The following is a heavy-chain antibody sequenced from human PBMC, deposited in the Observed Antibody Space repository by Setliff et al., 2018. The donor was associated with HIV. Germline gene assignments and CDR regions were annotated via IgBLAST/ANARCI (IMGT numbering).Heavy chain of an antibody. CDR2: IAYSGST. V-gene: IGHV4-39*06. J-gene: IGHJ4*02. D-gene: IGHD3-22*01. CDR3: AIDPHYFYRSGYFSCFYFDF. Sequence: ETLSLTCNVSGDSIKSSTYHWGWIRQSSGKGLEGIGSIAYSGSTSYSPSLKSRVTISVDTSNNQFALRLRSVTSADTAVYYCAIDPHYFYRSGYFSCFYFDFWGQGKLVTVSS. CDR1: GDSIKSSTYH.